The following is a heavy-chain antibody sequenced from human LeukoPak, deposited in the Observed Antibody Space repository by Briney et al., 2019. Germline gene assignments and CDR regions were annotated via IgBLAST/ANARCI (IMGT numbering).Heavy chain of an antibody. J-gene: IGHJ2*01. V-gene: IGHV4-59*08. CDR1: GGSISTYY. D-gene: IGHD6-19*01. CDR2: MGYSGIP. CDR3: ARQVAVAGTGYFDL. Sequence: SETLSLTCTVSGGSISTYYWNWIRQPPGKGLEWIGYMGYSGIPNYNPSLQSRVTISVDTSKNQFSLKLSSVTAADTAVYYCARQVAVAGTGYFDLWGRGTLVTVSS.